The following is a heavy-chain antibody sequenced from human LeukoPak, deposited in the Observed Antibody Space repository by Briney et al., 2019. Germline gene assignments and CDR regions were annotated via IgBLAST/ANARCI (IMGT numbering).Heavy chain of an antibody. CDR2: INHSGST. J-gene: IGHJ4*02. D-gene: IGHD3-10*01. CDR3: ARGPPSHSPMVRGVIPPSFDY. CDR1: GGSFSGYY. Sequence: SETLSLTCAVYGGSFSGYYWSWIRQPPGKGLEWIGEINHSGSTNYNPSLKSRVTISVDTSKNQFSLKLSSVTAADTAVYYCARGPPSHSPMVRGVIPPSFDYWGQGTLVTVSS. V-gene: IGHV4-34*01.